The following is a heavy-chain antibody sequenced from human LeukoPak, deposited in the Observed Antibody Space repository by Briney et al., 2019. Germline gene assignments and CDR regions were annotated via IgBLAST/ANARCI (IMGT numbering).Heavy chain of an antibody. CDR1: GYTCTGYY. CDR2: INPDSGGT. CDR3: ARTFYDTLDSDAFDF. Sequence: ASVKISSKASGYTCTGYYMHWVRQAPGQGLEWMGWINPDSGGTNNAQKFQGRVTMTRDTSISTAYMELSRLRSDDTAVYYCARTFYDTLDSDAFDFWGQGTMVIVSS. J-gene: IGHJ3*01. D-gene: IGHD2/OR15-2a*01. V-gene: IGHV1-2*02.